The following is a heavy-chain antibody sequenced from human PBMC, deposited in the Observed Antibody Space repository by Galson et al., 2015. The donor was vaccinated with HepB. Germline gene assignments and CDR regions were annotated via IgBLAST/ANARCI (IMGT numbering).Heavy chain of an antibody. CDR1: GFTFSSYS. CDR2: ISSSSSYT. D-gene: IGHD1-26*01. CDR3: AREWELLADMDV. J-gene: IGHJ6*02. V-gene: IGHV3-21*01. Sequence: SLRLSCAASGFTFSSYSMNWVRQAPGKGLEWVSSISSSSSYTFYAVSVKGRFTISRDNAKNSLYLQMNSLRAEDTAVYYCAREWELLADMDVWGQGTTVTVSS.